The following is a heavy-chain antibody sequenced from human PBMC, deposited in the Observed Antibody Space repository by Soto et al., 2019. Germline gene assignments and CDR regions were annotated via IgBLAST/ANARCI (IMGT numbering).Heavy chain of an antibody. V-gene: IGHV3-48*02. CDR1: GFTFSSYS. D-gene: IGHD3-3*01. Sequence: EVQLVESGGGLVQPGGSLRLSCAASGFTFSSYSMNWVRQAPGKGLEWVSYISSSSSSIYYADSVKGRFTISRDNAKNLLYLQMNSLRDEDTAGYYCARDYEYWSGYYKGFDYWGQGTLVTVSS. CDR2: ISSSSSSI. CDR3: ARDYEYWSGYYKGFDY. J-gene: IGHJ4*02.